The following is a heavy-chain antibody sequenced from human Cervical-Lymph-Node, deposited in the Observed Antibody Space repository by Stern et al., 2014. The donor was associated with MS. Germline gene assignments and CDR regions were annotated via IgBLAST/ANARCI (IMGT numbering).Heavy chain of an antibody. Sequence: QVQLQESGPGLVKPSQTLSLTCTVSGGSISSGNYYWSWIRQPAGEGLEWIGRIYSSGSTQYNPPLKSRVTISADTSTNQFSPRLTSVTAADTAVYYCARGNYDVLTDNGGHGFDIWGQGTMVTVSS. D-gene: IGHD3-9*01. V-gene: IGHV4-61*02. CDR3: ARGNYDVLTDNGGHGFDI. CDR2: IYSSGST. CDR1: GGSISSGNYY. J-gene: IGHJ3*02.